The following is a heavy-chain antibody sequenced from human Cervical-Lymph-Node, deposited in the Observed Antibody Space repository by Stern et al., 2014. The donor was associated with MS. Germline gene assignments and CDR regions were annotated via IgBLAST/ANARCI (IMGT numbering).Heavy chain of an antibody. Sequence: VQLVESGGGVVQPGRSLRLSCAASGFTFSSYGMHWVRQAPGKGLAWVAVIWYDGSNKYYADSVKGRFTISRDNCKNTLYLQMNSLRAEDTAVYYCARDPLAALLLDYWGQGTLVTVSS. CDR3: ARDPLAALLLDY. D-gene: IGHD6-25*01. V-gene: IGHV3-33*01. J-gene: IGHJ4*02. CDR2: IWYDGSNK. CDR1: GFTFSSYG.